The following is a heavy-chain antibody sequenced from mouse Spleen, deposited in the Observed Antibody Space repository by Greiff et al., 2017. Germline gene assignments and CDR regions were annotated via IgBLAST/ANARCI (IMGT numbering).Heavy chain of an antibody. CDR1: GYAFTNYL. Sequence: VKLQQSGAELVRPGTSVKVSCKASGYAFTNYLIEWVKQRPGQGLEWIGVINPGSGGTNYNEKFKGKATLTADKSSSTAYMQLSSLTSEDSAVYFCARLVGEFYFDYWGQGTTLTVSS. V-gene: IGHV1-54*01. D-gene: IGHD1-1*02. CDR3: ARLVGEFYFDY. J-gene: IGHJ2*01. CDR2: INPGSGGT.